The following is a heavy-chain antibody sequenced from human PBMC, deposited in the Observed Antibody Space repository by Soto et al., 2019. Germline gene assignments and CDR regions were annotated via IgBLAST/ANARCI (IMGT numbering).Heavy chain of an antibody. CDR3: AGMPYTSGLRFDP. CDR1: GDSYSISTYS. Sequence: SLSPTCNMSGDSYSISTYSWSWIRQPPGKALQWIGFIYQSGVTSYNPSLASRVSISLDRSNNQCSLKLKSVTAADTAVYFCAGMPYTSGLRFDPWGPGTLVTVSS. V-gene: IGHV4-30-2*01. CDR2: IYQSGVT. D-gene: IGHD6-19*01. J-gene: IGHJ5*02.